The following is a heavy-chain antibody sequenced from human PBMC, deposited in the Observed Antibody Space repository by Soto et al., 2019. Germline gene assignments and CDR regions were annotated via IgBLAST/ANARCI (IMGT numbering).Heavy chain of an antibody. CDR2: IYATGTT. V-gene: IGHV4-4*07. D-gene: IGHD1-1*01. CDR3: VRDGTKTLRDWFDP. CDR1: GASISGFY. J-gene: IGHJ5*02. Sequence: SGTLSLTCTVSGASISGFYWSWIRKSAGKGLEWIGRIYATGTTAYHPSLKSRVMMSVDTCKKWFSLKLRSVTAADTAVYYCVRDGTKTLRDWFDPWGQGISGTVSS.